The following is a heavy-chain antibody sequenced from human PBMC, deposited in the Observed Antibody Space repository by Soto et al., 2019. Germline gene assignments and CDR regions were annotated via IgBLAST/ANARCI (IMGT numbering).Heavy chain of an antibody. D-gene: IGHD6-19*01. Sequence: EVQLLESGGGLVQPGWSLRLSCAASGFTFSSYAMSWVRQAPGKGLEWVSAISGSGGSTYYADSVKGRFTISRDNSKNTLYLQMNSLRAEDTAVYYCAKGLATLPYYYYYMDVWGKGTTVTVSS. CDR2: ISGSGGST. CDR3: AKGLATLPYYYYYMDV. J-gene: IGHJ6*03. CDR1: GFTFSSYA. V-gene: IGHV3-23*01.